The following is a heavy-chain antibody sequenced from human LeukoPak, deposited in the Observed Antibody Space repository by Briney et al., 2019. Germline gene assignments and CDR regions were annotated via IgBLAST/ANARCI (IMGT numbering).Heavy chain of an antibody. CDR3: ARVVDHDYGDYYLDY. J-gene: IGHJ4*02. D-gene: IGHD4-17*01. V-gene: IGHV3-53*01. Sequence: GGSLRLSCAASGFTVSSNYMSWVRQAPGKGLEWVSAIYSGGSTYYADSVKGRFTISRDNSKNTLYLQMNSLRAEDTAVYYCARVVDHDYGDYYLDYWGQGTLVTVSS. CDR2: IYSGGST. CDR1: GFTVSSNY.